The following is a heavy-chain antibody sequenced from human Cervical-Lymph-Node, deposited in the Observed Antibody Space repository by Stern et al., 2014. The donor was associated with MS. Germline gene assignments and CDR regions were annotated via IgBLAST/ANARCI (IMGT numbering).Heavy chain of an antibody. CDR2: ISGSGGST. D-gene: IGHD4-17*01. Sequence: EVQLVESGGGLVQPGGSRRLPCAASGLTLSSYAMSWVGQAPGQGREWASAISGSGGSTYYADSVKGRFTISRDNSKNALYLQMNSLRAEDTAVYYCAKDGGLYGDYHYWGQGTLVTVSS. CDR3: AKDGGLYGDYHY. J-gene: IGHJ4*02. V-gene: IGHV3-23*04. CDR1: GLTLSSYA.